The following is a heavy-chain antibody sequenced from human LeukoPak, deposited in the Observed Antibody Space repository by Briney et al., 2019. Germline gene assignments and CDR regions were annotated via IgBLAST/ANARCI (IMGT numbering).Heavy chain of an antibody. CDR1: GFTFSSYG. J-gene: IGHJ4*02. D-gene: IGHD6-13*01. Sequence: GGSLRLSCAASGFTFSSYGMHWVRQAPGKGLEWVAVISYDGSNKYYADSVKGRFTISRDNSKNTLYLQMNSLRAEDTAVYYCAKTGLGDSSSWYWEYFDYWGQGTLVTVSS. CDR2: ISYDGSNK. CDR3: AKTGLGDSSSWYWEYFDY. V-gene: IGHV3-30*18.